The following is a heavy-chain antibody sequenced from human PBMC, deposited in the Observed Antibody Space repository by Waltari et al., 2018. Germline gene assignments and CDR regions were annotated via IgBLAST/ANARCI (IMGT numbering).Heavy chain of an antibody. Sequence: QVQLQESGPGLVKPSETLSLTCTVSGGPISSYYWSWIRQPPGKGLEWIGYIYYSGSTNYNPSLKSRVTISGDTSKNQFSLKLSSVTAADTAVYYCARDFGSPGFDPWGQGTLVTVSS. V-gene: IGHV4-59*01. J-gene: IGHJ5*02. CDR1: GGPISSYY. CDR3: ARDFGSPGFDP. CDR2: IYYSGST. D-gene: IGHD3-10*01.